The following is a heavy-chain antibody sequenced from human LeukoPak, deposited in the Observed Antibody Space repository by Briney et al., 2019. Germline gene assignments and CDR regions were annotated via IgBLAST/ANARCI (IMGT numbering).Heavy chain of an antibody. Sequence: GGSLRLSCRASGFAFGEHAMSWVRQAPGKGLEWVGFIRSTRFGGTTEYAASVKGRFTISRDDSESIAYLQMNSLETEDTAVYHCVRKIGTFRGHGLDVWGQGTTVTVSS. J-gene: IGHJ6*02. D-gene: IGHD1-26*01. V-gene: IGHV3-49*04. CDR1: GFAFGEHA. CDR2: IRSTRFGGTT. CDR3: VRKIGTFRGHGLDV.